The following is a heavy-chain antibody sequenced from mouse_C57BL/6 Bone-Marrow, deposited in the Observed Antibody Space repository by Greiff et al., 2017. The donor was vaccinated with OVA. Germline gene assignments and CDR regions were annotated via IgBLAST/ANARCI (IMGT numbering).Heavy chain of an antibody. CDR1: GFTFSDYG. J-gene: IGHJ4*01. CDR2: ISSGSSTI. Sequence: EVMLVESGGGLVKPGGSLNISCAASGFTFSDYGMHWVRQAPEKGLEWVAYISSGSSTIYYADTMKGRFTISRDHAKNTLFLQMTSQRSEDSAMYYCARREPLGPYYYAMDYWGQGTSVTVSS. CDR3: ARREPLGPYYYAMDY. V-gene: IGHV5-17*01. D-gene: IGHD6-1*01.